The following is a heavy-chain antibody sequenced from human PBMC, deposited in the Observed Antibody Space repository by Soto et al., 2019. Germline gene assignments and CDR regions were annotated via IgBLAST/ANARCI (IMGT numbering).Heavy chain of an antibody. V-gene: IGHV3-74*01. Sequence: EVQLVESGGGLVQPGGSLRLSCAASGLTFSSYWMHWVRQAPGKGLVWVSRISTDGSVTTYADSVKGRFTIARDNAKNTLYLQMNSLRTEDTAVYYCGRALYSSGWWGLDYWGKGNVVTVSS. J-gene: IGHJ4*02. D-gene: IGHD6-19*01. CDR2: ISTDGSVT. CDR3: GRALYSSGWWGLDY. CDR1: GLTFSSYW.